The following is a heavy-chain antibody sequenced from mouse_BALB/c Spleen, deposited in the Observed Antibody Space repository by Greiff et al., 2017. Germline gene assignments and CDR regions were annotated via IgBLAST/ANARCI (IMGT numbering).Heavy chain of an antibody. CDR1: GFSLTSYG. CDR3: DRSGGRWGEYYAMDY. J-gene: IGHJ4*01. Sequence: QVQLQQSGPGLVQPSQSLSITCTVSGFSLTSYGVHWVRQSPGKGLEWLGVIWRGGSTDYNAAFISRLSISKDNSKSQVFFKMNSRQANDKAIYYCDRSGGRWGEYYAMDYWGQGTSVTVSS. V-gene: IGHV2-2*02. D-gene: IGHD1-1*02. CDR2: IWRGGST.